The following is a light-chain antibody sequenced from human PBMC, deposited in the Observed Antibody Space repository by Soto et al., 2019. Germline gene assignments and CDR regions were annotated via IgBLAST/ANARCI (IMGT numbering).Light chain of an antibody. CDR3: AAWDDSLSPWV. Sequence: QSVLTQPPSASGTPGQRVTISCSGSSSNIGSNYVYWYQQLPGTAPKLLIYRNNQRPSGVPDRFSGSKSGTSASLAIGGLRSEDEADYYCAAWDDSLSPWVFGGGTKLTVL. V-gene: IGLV1-47*01. CDR2: RNN. J-gene: IGLJ3*02. CDR1: SSNIGSNY.